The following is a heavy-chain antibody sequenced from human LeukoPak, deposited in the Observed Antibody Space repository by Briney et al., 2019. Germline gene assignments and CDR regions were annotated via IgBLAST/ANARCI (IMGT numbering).Heavy chain of an antibody. CDR1: GFSINYDW. D-gene: IGHD2-2*01. J-gene: IGHJ3*01. CDR2: IKSKTDGGTT. V-gene: IGHV3-15*01. Sequence: GGSLRLSCAASGFSINYDWMSWVRQAPGKGLEWVGRIKSKTDGGTTEYAAPVKGRFTISRDDSRNTLYLQMSSLKGEDTAVYHCVRDQYCASSSCPGAFDLWGQGTVVTVSS. CDR3: VRDQYCASSSCPGAFDL.